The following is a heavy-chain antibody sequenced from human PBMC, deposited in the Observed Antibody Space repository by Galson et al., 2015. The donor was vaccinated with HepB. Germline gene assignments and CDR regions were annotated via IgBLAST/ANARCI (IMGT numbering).Heavy chain of an antibody. CDR1: GYDFNKYG. V-gene: IGHV1-18*01. D-gene: IGHD1-7*01. CDR2: VSGYDGSA. CDR3: ERDSRLELQLNNYYSYGMDV. Sequence: SVKVSCKASGYDFNKYGLSWVRQAPGQGLEWMGWVSGYDGSANYEPKFQGRVTMTTEASTGTAFMEMRSLRSDDTAVYYAERDSRLELQLNNYYSYGMDVWGQGTAVVVS. J-gene: IGHJ6*02.